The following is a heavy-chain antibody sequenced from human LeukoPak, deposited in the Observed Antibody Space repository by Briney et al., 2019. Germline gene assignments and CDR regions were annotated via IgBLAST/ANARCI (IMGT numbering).Heavy chain of an antibody. V-gene: IGHV1-69*06. CDR3: ARAYSGYDLDY. CDR1: GGTFSSYA. J-gene: IGHJ4*02. D-gene: IGHD5-12*01. CDR2: IIPIFGTA. Sequence: RWASVKVSCKASGGTFSSYAISWVRQAPGQGLEWMGGIIPIFGTANYAQKFQGRVTITADKSTSTAYMELSSLRSEDTAVYYCARAYSGYDLDYWGQGTPVTVSS.